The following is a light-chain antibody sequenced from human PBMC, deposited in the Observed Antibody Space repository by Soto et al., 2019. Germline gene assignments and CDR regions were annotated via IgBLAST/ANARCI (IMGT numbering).Light chain of an antibody. Sequence: EIVLTQSPATLSVSPGERATLSCRVSQSVGSNLAWYQQKPGQAPRLLIYGASSRATGIPDRFSGSGSGTDFTLTISRLEPEDFAVYYCQQYGSSPITFGQGTRLEIK. CDR3: QQYGSSPIT. CDR2: GAS. J-gene: IGKJ5*01. CDR1: QSVGSN. V-gene: IGKV3-20*01.